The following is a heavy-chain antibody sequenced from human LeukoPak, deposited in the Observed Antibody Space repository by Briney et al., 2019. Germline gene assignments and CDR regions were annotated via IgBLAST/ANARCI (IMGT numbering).Heavy chain of an antibody. V-gene: IGHV4-61*02. CDR3: ARDGGGLNAFDI. Sequence: SETLSLTCTVSGGSLSSGSYYWSWIRQPAGKGLEWIGRIYTGGSTNYNPSLKSRVTISVDTSKNQFSLKLSSVTAADTAVYYCARDGGGLNAFDIWGQGTMVTVSS. D-gene: IGHD3-3*01. J-gene: IGHJ3*02. CDR2: IYTGGST. CDR1: GGSLSSGSYY.